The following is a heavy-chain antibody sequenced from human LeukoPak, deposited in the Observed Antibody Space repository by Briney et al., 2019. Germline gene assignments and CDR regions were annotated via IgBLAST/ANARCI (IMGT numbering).Heavy chain of an antibody. Sequence: GASVKVSCKASGYTFTSYYMHWVRQAPGQGLEWMGIINPSGGSTSYAQKFQGRVTMTRDTSTSTVYMELSSLRSEDTAVYYCALIRWDIVVVVAATSYGMDVWGQGTTVTVSS. J-gene: IGHJ6*02. D-gene: IGHD2-15*01. V-gene: IGHV1-46*03. CDR2: INPSGGST. CDR1: GYTFTSYY. CDR3: ALIRWDIVVVVAATSYGMDV.